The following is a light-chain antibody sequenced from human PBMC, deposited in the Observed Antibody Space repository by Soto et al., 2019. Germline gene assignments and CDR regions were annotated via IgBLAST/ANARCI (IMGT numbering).Light chain of an antibody. Sequence: EIVLTQSPASLSLYPGERATLSCRASQSVDSHLVWYQQKPGQAPRLLIFAPSNRATGIPVRFSGSGSRTGFTLAINRLKPDEIAIYYCQQRSDWSITFGQGTRLEIK. CDR2: APS. CDR1: QSVDSH. CDR3: QQRSDWSIT. J-gene: IGKJ5*01. V-gene: IGKV3-11*01.